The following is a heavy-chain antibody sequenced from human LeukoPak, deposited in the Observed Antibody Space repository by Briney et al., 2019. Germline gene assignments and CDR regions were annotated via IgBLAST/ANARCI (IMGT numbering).Heavy chain of an antibody. Sequence: PGGSLRLSCAASGFTFSSYAMSWVRQAPGKGLEWVSAISGSGGSTYYADSVKGRFTISRDNSKNTLYLQMNSLRAEDSAAYYCALGEMATPFDYWGQGTLVTVSS. J-gene: IGHJ4*02. D-gene: IGHD5-24*01. V-gene: IGHV3-23*01. CDR3: ALGEMATPFDY. CDR1: GFTFSSYA. CDR2: ISGSGGST.